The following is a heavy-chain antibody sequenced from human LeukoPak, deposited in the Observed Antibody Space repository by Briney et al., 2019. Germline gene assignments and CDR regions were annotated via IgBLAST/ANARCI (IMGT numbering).Heavy chain of an antibody. CDR3: ARSTRQDIVVVPAAPFDP. Sequence: GGSLRLSCAASGFTFSSYAMHWVRQAPGKGLEYVSAISSNGGSTYYANSVKGRFTISRDNSKNTLYLQMDSLRAEDMAVYYCARSTRQDIVVVPAAPFDPWGQGTLVTVSS. V-gene: IGHV3-64*01. CDR1: GFTFSSYA. CDR2: ISSNGGST. D-gene: IGHD2-2*01. J-gene: IGHJ5*02.